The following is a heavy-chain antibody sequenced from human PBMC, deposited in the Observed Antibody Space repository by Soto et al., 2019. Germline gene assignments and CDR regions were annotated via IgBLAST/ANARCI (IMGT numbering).Heavy chain of an antibody. D-gene: IGHD3-3*01. Sequence: GGSLRLSCAASGFTFDDYAMHWVRQAPGKGLEWVSGISWNSGSIGYADSVKGRFTISRDNAKNSLYLQMNSLRAEDTALYYCAKASRTIFGVVTMYYFDYWGQGTLVTVSS. CDR1: GFTFDDYA. CDR2: ISWNSGSI. V-gene: IGHV3-9*01. CDR3: AKASRTIFGVVTMYYFDY. J-gene: IGHJ4*02.